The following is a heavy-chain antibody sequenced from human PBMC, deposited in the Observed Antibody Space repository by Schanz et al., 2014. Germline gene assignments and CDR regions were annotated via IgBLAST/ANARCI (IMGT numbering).Heavy chain of an antibody. CDR2: ISAYTNNT. V-gene: IGHV1-18*01. J-gene: IGHJ5*02. Sequence: VQLVQSGAEVKRPGASVRVSCKASGYTFTSYDFNWVRQAPGQGLEWMGWISAYTNNTNYAQKVQGRVTMTTATSTGTAYMELRSLRSDDTAVYYCARDRRRYCSTASCLHDNWFDPWGQGTLVIVSS. CDR3: ARDRRRYCSTASCLHDNWFDP. CDR1: GYTFTSYD. D-gene: IGHD2-2*01.